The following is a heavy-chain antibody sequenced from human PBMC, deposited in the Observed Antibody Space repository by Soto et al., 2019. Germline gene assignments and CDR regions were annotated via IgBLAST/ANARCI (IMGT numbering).Heavy chain of an antibody. J-gene: IGHJ6*02. CDR2: TYYRSKWYN. D-gene: IGHD1-26*01. Sequence: QTLSLTCAISGYSVASNSAAWNLIRQSPSRGLEWLGRTYYRSKWYNDFAVSVKSRITINPDTSKNQFSLQLNSVTPEDTAVYYCARARSPRYGSHGMDVWGQGTTVTVSS. CDR1: GYSVASNSAA. CDR3: ARARSPRYGSHGMDV. V-gene: IGHV6-1*01.